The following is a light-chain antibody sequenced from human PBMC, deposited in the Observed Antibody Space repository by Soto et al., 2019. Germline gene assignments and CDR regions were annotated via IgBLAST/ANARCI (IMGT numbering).Light chain of an antibody. CDR1: QDISNY. Sequence: DIQKTQSPSSVSTSVGDRVTITCRASQDISNYLVWYQQKPGKVPSLLIYAASILQSGVPSRFSGSGSVTDFTLTISRLQPEDSATYYCQQTSSFPLTFGEGTKVEIK. J-gene: IGKJ4*01. V-gene: IGKV1-12*01. CDR2: AAS. CDR3: QQTSSFPLT.